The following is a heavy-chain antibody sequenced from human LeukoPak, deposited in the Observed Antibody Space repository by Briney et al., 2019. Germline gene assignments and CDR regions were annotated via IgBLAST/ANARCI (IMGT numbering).Heavy chain of an antibody. Sequence: GGSLRLSCAASGFTFSSYAMSWVRQAPGKGLEWVSAIRGSGGGTYHADSVKGRFTISRDNSKNTLYLQMNSLRDEDTALYYCAKAGIGVVGHFDYWGQGTLVTVSS. J-gene: IGHJ4*02. CDR1: GFTFSSYA. D-gene: IGHD6-19*01. V-gene: IGHV3-23*01. CDR3: AKAGIGVVGHFDY. CDR2: IRGSGGGT.